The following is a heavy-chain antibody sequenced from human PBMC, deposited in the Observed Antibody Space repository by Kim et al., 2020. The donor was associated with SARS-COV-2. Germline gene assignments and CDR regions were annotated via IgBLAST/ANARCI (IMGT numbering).Heavy chain of an antibody. CDR3: VRGIAAAVGFDF. D-gene: IGHD6-13*01. CDR1: GFSLDTSGVT. J-gene: IGHJ3*01. V-gene: IGHV2-5*02. CDR2: IYWDDDK. Sequence: SGPTLVKPTQTLTLTCSFSGFSLDTSGVTVGWIRQPPGKALERLALIYWDDDKRYSPSLKSSLTITKDTSKNQVVLTMTNMDPVDTATYYCVRGIAAAVGFDFWGQGTTVTVSS.